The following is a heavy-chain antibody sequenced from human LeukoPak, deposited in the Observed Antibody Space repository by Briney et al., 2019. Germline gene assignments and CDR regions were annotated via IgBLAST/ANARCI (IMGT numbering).Heavy chain of an antibody. Sequence: GGSLRLSCAASGFTFSSYGMSWVRQAPGKGLEWVSAISGSGGSTYYADSVKGRFTISRDNAKNSLYLQMNSLRAEDTAVYYCARDESWGVNSYWGQGTLVTVSS. CDR1: GFTFSSYG. J-gene: IGHJ4*02. CDR3: ARDESWGVNSY. D-gene: IGHD3-10*01. V-gene: IGHV3-23*01. CDR2: ISGSGGST.